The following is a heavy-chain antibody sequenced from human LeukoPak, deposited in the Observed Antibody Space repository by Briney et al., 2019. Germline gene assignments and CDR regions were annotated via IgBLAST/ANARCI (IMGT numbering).Heavy chain of an antibody. J-gene: IGHJ4*02. CDR3: AAGYCSGGSCHKY. CDR2: INPNSGGT. CDR1: GYTFTGYY. Sequence: ASVKVSCKASGYTFTGYYMHWVRQAPGQGLEGMGRINPNSGGTNYAQKFQSRVTMTRDTSINKAYMELSRLRSDDTAVYYCAAGYCSGGSCHKYWGQGTLVTVSS. V-gene: IGHV1-2*06. D-gene: IGHD2-15*01.